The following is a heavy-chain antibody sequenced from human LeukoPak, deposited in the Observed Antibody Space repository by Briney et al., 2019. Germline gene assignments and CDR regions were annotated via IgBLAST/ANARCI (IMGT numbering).Heavy chain of an antibody. J-gene: IGHJ4*02. CDR3: ANKRDWNFYFDY. Sequence: PGGSLRLSCAASGFTFSSYAMSWVRQAPGKGLEWVSAISGSGGSTYYADSVKGRFTVSRDNSKNTLYLQMNSLRPEDTAVYYCANKRDWNFYFDYWGQGTLVTVSS. CDR2: ISGSGGST. D-gene: IGHD1-7*01. V-gene: IGHV3-23*01. CDR1: GFTFSSYA.